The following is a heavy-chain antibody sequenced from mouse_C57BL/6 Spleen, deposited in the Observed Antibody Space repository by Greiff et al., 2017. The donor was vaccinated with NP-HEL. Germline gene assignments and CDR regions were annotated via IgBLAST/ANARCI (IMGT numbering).Heavy chain of an antibody. J-gene: IGHJ3*01. Sequence: QVQLQQSGAELVKPGASVKLSCKASGYTFTSYWMHWVKQRPGQGLEWIGMIHPNSGSTNYNEKFKSKATLTVDKSSSTAYMQLSSLTSEDSAVYYCARRGGLGNWDWFAYWGQGTLVTVSA. CDR1: GYTFTSYW. D-gene: IGHD4-1*01. V-gene: IGHV1-64*01. CDR3: ARRGGLGNWDWFAY. CDR2: IHPNSGST.